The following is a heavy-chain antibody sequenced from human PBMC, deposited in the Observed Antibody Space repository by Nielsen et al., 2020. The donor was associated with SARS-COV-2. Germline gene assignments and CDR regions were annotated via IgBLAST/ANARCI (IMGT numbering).Heavy chain of an antibody. Sequence: SETLSLTCTVSGGSISSGGYYWSWIRQHPGKGLEWIGYIYYSGSTYYNPSLKSRVTISVDTSKNQFSLKLSSVTAADTAVYYCARAPTIFGVVITTFDYWDQGTLVTVSS. J-gene: IGHJ4*02. D-gene: IGHD3-3*01. V-gene: IGHV4-31*03. CDR2: IYYSGST. CDR1: GGSISSGGYY. CDR3: ARAPTIFGVVITTFDY.